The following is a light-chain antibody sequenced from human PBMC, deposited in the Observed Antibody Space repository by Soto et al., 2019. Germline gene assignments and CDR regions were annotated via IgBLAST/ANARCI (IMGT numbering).Light chain of an antibody. CDR3: CSYVGSFYV. V-gene: IGLV2-11*01. J-gene: IGLJ1*01. CDR2: DVS. CDR1: SSDVGGYNY. Sequence: QSALTQTRSVSGSPGQSVTISCTGTSSDVGGYNYVSWYQQHPGKAPKLMIYDVSKRPSGVPDRFSGSKSGNTASLTISGLQAEDEADYYCCSYVGSFYVFGTGTKLTVL.